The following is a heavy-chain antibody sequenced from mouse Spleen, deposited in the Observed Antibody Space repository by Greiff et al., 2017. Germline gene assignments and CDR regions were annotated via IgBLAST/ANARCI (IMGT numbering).Heavy chain of an antibody. CDR1: GFTFSDYG. CDR3: ARSYYGHRYFDV. V-gene: IGHV5-17*01. CDR2: ISSGSSTI. J-gene: IGHJ1*01. Sequence: EVHLVESGGGLVKPGGSLKLSCAASGFTFSDYGMHWVRQAPEKGLEWVAYISSGSSTIYYADTVKGRFTISRDNAKNTLFLQMTSLRSEDTAMYYCARSYYGHRYFDVWGAGTTVTVSS. D-gene: IGHD1-2*01.